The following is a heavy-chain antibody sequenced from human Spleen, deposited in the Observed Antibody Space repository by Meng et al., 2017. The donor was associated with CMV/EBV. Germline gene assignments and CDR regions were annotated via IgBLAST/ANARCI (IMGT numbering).Heavy chain of an antibody. CDR3: ARPIAAAGWDY. CDR2: ISYDGSNK. V-gene: IGHV3-30-3*01. CDR1: GFTFSSYA. D-gene: IGHD6-13*01. J-gene: IGHJ4*02. Sequence: QVQLVESGGGVVQPGRSLRLSCAASGFTFSSYAMHWVRQAPGKGLEWVAVISYDGSNKYYADSVKGRFTISRDNSKNTLYLQMNSLRAEDTAVYYCARPIAAAGWDYWGQGTLVTVSS.